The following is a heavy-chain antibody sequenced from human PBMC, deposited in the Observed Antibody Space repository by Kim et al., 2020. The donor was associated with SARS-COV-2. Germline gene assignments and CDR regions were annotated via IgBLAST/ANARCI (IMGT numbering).Heavy chain of an antibody. CDR1: GFTSSYYG. Sequence: GGSLRLSCVGSGFTSSYYGMHWVRQAPGKGLEWVAGISYEGSKKLYADSVMGRFTISKDSSKNTLSLQMNSLRSEDTAILYCAKRGGHFDFSDSFYIDY. D-gene: IGHD3-3*01. V-gene: IGHV3-30*18. CDR2: ISYEGSKK. J-gene: IGHJ4*01. CDR3: AKRGGHFDFSDSFYIDY.